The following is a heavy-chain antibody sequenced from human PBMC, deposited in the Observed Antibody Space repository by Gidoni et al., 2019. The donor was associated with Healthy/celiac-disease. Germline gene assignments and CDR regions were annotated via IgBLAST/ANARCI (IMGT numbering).Heavy chain of an antibody. CDR2: ISGSGGST. D-gene: IGHD1-26*01. V-gene: IGHV3-23*01. Sequence: EVQLLESGGGLVQPGGSLVLPCPASGFTFSSYAMSWVRQAPGKGREWVSAISGSGGSTYYADSVKGRFTISRDNSKNTLYLQMNSLRAEDTAVYYCAKDGALGYFDYWGQGTLVTVSS. CDR3: AKDGALGYFDY. J-gene: IGHJ4*02. CDR1: GFTFSSYA.